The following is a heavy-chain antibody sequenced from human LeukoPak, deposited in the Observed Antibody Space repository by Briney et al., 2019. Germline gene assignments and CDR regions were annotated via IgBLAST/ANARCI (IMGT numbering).Heavy chain of an antibody. Sequence: ASVKVSCKASAYTLTRYYIHWVRQAPGQGLEWMGIINPSGGSTNYAQKFQGRVTMTRDTSTSTVYMELISLRSEDTAVYYCAREAGSTAFGYWGQGTLVTVSS. D-gene: IGHD1-14*01. CDR3: AREAGSTAFGY. V-gene: IGHV1-46*01. J-gene: IGHJ4*02. CDR2: INPSGGST. CDR1: AYTLTRYY.